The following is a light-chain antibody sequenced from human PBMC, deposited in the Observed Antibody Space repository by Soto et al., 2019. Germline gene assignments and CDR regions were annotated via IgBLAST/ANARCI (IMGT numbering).Light chain of an antibody. Sequence: IQMTQSPSSVSASVGDTVTLSCQTSHGVSGWLAWYQQKPGKAPTLLIYTVSNLPSGVPSSFSGSGSGTDFSLTITNLQPEDFATYFWQQGKTLPFTFGPGTKVEVK. CDR2: TVS. CDR1: HGVSGW. V-gene: IGKV1-12*01. J-gene: IGKJ3*01. CDR3: QQGKTLPFT.